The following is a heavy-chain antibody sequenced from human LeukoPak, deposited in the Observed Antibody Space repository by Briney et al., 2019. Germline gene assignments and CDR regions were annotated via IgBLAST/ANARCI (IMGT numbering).Heavy chain of an antibody. CDR3: ARGNLVATLYFDY. Sequence: SETLSLTCAVSGGSISTYYWSWFRQPPGKGLEWIGYIYYSGYTNYIPSLKSRVTISLDTSKNQFSLSLSSVTAADTAVYYCARGNLVATLYFDYWGQGALVTVSS. V-gene: IGHV4-59*01. J-gene: IGHJ4*02. CDR2: IYYSGYT. CDR1: GGSISTYY. D-gene: IGHD5-12*01.